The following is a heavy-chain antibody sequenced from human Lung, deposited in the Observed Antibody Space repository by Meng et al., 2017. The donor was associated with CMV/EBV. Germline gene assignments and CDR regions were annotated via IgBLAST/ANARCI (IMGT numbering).Heavy chain of an antibody. CDR3: TREYGRSFLSSFDY. V-gene: IGHV3-30*04. CDR2: ISYDSSKK. CDR1: GFTFRSYA. Sequence: GESXKISCAASGFTFRSYAMHWVRQAPGKGLEWVAIISYDSSKKEYADSVKGRFTISRDNSKNMVYLEMNSLRGEDTAVYYCTREYGRSFLSSFDYWGQGXLVTVSS. J-gene: IGHJ4*02. D-gene: IGHD3-10*01.